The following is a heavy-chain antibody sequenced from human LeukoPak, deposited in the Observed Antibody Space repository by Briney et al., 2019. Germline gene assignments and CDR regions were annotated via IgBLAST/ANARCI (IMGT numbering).Heavy chain of an antibody. CDR1: GFTFSSYW. V-gene: IGHV3-7*01. Sequence: GESLRLSCAASGFTFSSYWMSWVRQAPGKGLEWEATIWQDGSQKYYVDSVKGRFTISRDNAKNSLYLQMNSLRAEDTAVYYCARESGSVTSEVDFDYWGQGTLVTVSS. CDR3: ARESGSVTSEVDFDY. D-gene: IGHD4-17*01. J-gene: IGHJ4*02. CDR2: IWQDGSQK.